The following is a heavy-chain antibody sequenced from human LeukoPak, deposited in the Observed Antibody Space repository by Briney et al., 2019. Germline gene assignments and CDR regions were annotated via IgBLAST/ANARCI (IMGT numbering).Heavy chain of an antibody. CDR3: AKGSSGWYYPHFDY. D-gene: IGHD6-19*01. J-gene: IGHJ4*02. V-gene: IGHV3-74*01. CDR1: GFTFSSYW. CDR2: INSDGSST. Sequence: PGGSLRLSCAASGFTFSSYWMHWVRQAPGKGLVWVSRINSDGSSTSYADSVKGRFTISRDNAKNTLYLQMNSLRAEDTAVYYCAKGSSGWYYPHFDYWGQGTLVTVSS.